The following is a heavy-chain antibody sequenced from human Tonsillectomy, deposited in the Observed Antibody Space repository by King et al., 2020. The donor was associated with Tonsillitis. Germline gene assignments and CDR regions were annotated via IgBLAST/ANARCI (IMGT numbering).Heavy chain of an antibody. D-gene: IGHD4-17*01. CDR2: IYYSGTT. V-gene: IGHV4-39*01. J-gene: IGHJ3*02. CDR1: GGSISSSRYY. Sequence: QLQESGPGLVTPSETLSLTCTVSGGSISSSRYYLGWIRQPPGEGLGWIVSIYYSGTTYYNPSLKSRVTISVDTSKNQFSLKLRSVTAADTAVYYCARHGLTVNTAVYIGGQGTMGTVSS. CDR3: ARHGLTVNTAVYI.